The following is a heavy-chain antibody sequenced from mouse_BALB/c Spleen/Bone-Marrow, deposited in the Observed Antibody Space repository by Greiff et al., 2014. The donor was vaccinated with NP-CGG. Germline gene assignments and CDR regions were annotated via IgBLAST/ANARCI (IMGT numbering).Heavy chain of an antibody. CDR2: ISPSNGRS. CDR3: TRSELRRGGYALDY. CDR1: GYSFTSYW. J-gene: IGHJ4*01. Sequence: VQLQQSRAELVKPGASVELSCKASGYSFTSYWMHWVEQRPGQGLEWIGEISPSNGRSNYNEKFKSKATLTVDKSSSTAYMQLSGLTSEDSAVYYCTRSELRRGGYALDYWGLGTSVTVSS. V-gene: IGHV1S81*02. D-gene: IGHD2-12*01.